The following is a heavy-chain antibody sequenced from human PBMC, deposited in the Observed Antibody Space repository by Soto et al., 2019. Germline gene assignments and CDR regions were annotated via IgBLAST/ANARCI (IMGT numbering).Heavy chain of an antibody. V-gene: IGHV1-69*13. Sequence: GASVKVSCKASGGTFSSYAISGVRQAPGQGLEWMGGVIPIFGTANYAQKFQGRVTITADESTSTAYMELSSLRSEDTAVYYCASSGREKIVVVTVTYYYYGMDVWGQGTTVTVSS. CDR1: GGTFSSYA. CDR3: ASSGREKIVVVTVTYYYYGMDV. D-gene: IGHD3-22*01. J-gene: IGHJ6*02. CDR2: VIPIFGTA.